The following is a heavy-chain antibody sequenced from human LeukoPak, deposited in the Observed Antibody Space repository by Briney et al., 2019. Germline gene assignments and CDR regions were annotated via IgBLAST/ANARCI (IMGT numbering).Heavy chain of an antibody. J-gene: IGHJ4*02. CDR1: GGTFSSYA. CDR3: AREALNTYYYDSSGYCDY. D-gene: IGHD3-22*01. V-gene: IGHV1-69*13. CDR2: IIPIFGTA. Sequence: SVKVSCKASGGTFSSYAISWVRQAPGQGLEWMGGIIPIFGTANYAQKFQGRVTITADESTSTAYMELSSLRSEDTAVYYCAREALNTYYYDSSGYCDYWGQGTLVTVSS.